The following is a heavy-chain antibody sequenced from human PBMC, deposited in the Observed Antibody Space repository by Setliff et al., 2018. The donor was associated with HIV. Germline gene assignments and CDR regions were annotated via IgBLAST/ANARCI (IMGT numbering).Heavy chain of an antibody. CDR2: ITPTDDIT. CDR3: VRGSHRSIDSLTAHYGY. CDR1: GFTLISYH. D-gene: IGHD3-9*01. J-gene: IGHJ4*02. V-gene: IGHV1-46*01. Sequence: GASVKVSCKASGFTLISYHMHWVRQAPGRGLEWMTMITPTDDITTYAQNLQGRVTMTRDTSTSTVYMELSSLRSEDTAVYYCVRGSHRSIDSLTAHYGYWGQGTLVTVSS.